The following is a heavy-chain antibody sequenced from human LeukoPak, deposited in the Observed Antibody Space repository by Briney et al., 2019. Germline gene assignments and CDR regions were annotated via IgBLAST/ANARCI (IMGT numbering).Heavy chain of an antibody. CDR1: GGTFSSYA. Sequence: SSVKVSCKASGGTFSSYAISWVRQAPGQGLEWMGGIIPIFGTANYAQKFQGRVTITADESTSTAYMELSSLRSEDTAVYYCARERGSTGYYKPYYFDYWGQGTLVTVSS. J-gene: IGHJ4*02. V-gene: IGHV1-69*01. CDR2: IIPIFGTA. D-gene: IGHD3-9*01. CDR3: ARERGSTGYYKPYYFDY.